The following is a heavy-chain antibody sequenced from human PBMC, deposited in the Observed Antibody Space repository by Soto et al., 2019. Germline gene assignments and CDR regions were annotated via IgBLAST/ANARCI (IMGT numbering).Heavy chain of an antibody. CDR2: IYYSGST. CDR1: GGSISSGDYY. D-gene: IGHD5-12*01. V-gene: IGHV4-30-4*01. Sequence: SSETLSLTCTVSGGSISSGDYYWSWIRQPPGKGLEWIGYIYYSGSTYYNPSLKSRVTISVDTSKNQFSLKLSSVTAADTAVYYCAREGAVPSGYGYYYYGMDVWGQGTTVTVSS. J-gene: IGHJ6*02. CDR3: AREGAVPSGYGYYYYGMDV.